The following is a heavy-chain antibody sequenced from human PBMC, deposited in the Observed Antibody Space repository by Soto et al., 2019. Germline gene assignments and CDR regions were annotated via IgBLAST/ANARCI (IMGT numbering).Heavy chain of an antibody. V-gene: IGHV3-23*01. D-gene: IGHD2-15*01. CDR3: ARLYSRAYDI. CDR1: GFTFSSYA. Sequence: EVQLLESGGGLVQPGGSPRLSCAASGFTFSSYAMTWVRQTPGQGLRWVSTVTAGGDNTYHADSVKGRFTISRDTSKNTLYLQMNSLRVEDTAIYHCARLYSRAYDIWGQGTMVTVSS. CDR2: VTAGGDNT. J-gene: IGHJ3*02.